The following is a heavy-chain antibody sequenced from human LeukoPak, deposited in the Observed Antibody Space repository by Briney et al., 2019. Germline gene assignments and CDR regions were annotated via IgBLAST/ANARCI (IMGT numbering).Heavy chain of an antibody. V-gene: IGHV4-34*01. CDR1: GGSFSGYY. CDR2: INHSGST. Sequence: SETLSLTCAVYGGSFSGYYWSWIRQPPGKGLEWIGEINHSGSTNYNPSLKSRVTISVDTSKNQFSLKLSSVTAADTAVYYCARVSGSGWVDFWGQGTLATVSS. D-gene: IGHD6-19*01. J-gene: IGHJ4*02. CDR3: ARVSGSGWVDF.